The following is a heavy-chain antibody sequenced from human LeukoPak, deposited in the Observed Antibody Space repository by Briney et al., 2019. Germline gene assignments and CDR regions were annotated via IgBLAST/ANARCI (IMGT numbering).Heavy chain of an antibody. V-gene: IGHV4-59*01. CDR1: GGSISSYY. D-gene: IGHD1-7*01. CDR2: IYYSGST. J-gene: IGHJ6*02. Sequence: ASETLSLTCTVSGGSISSYYWSWIRQPPGKGLEWIGYIYYSGSTNYNPSLKSRVTISVDTSKNQFSLKLSSVTAADTAVYYCARDNWNYGSSMDVWGQGTTVTVSS. CDR3: ARDNWNYGSSMDV.